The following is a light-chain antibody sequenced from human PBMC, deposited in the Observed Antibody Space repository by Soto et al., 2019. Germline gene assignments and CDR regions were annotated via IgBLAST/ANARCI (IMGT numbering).Light chain of an antibody. J-gene: IGLJ2*01. CDR1: RSDVGGYNY. V-gene: IGLV2-14*01. CDR2: EVS. Sequence: QSALTQPASVSGSPGQSITISCTGNRSDVGGYNYVSWYQQHPGKAPKVMIYEVSNRPSGVSNRFSGSKSGNTASLTISGLQAEDEADYYCSSYASSSTLVFGGGTQLTVL. CDR3: SSYASSSTLV.